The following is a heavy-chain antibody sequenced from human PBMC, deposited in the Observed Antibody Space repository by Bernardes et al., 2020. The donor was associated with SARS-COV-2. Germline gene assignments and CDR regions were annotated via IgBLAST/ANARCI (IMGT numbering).Heavy chain of an antibody. CDR1: GFTFSSYA. V-gene: IGHV3-23*01. Sequence: GSLRLSCAASGFTFSSYALSWVRQAPGKGLEWVSAISGSGGSTYYADSVKGRFTISRDNSKNTLYLQMNSLRAEDTAVYYCAKAQGEGRVVLRFLEWLLLFDYWGQGTLVTVSS. CDR3: AKAQGEGRVVLRFLEWLLLFDY. J-gene: IGHJ4*02. CDR2: ISGSGGST. D-gene: IGHD3-3*01.